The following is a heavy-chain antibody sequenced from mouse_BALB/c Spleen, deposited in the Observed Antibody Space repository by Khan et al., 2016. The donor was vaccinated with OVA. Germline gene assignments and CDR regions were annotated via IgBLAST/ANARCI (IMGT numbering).Heavy chain of an antibody. CDR3: TGGAYNGLFAY. J-gene: IGHJ3*01. CDR2: IDPANGNV. D-gene: IGHD2-10*01. Sequence: VQLQQSGAEFVKPGASVKLSCTASGFNIKDTYMHWINQRPQQGLVWIGRIDPANGNVKYDPKFKDKATIAADASSNTAYLHLSSLTSEDTAVYYGTGGAYNGLFAYWGQGTLVTVSA. V-gene: IGHV14-3*02. CDR1: GFNIKDTY.